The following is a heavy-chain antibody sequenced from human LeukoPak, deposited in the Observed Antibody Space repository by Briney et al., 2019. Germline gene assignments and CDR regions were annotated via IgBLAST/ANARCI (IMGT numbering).Heavy chain of an antibody. V-gene: IGHV3-23*01. CDR1: GFTFSSYA. J-gene: IGHJ5*02. CDR3: AKEDKYSYGPNWFDP. D-gene: IGHD5-18*01. Sequence: GGSLRLSCAASGFTFSSYAMSWVRQAPGKGLEWVSAISGSGGSTYYADSVKGRFTISRDNSKNTLYVQMNSLRAEDTAVYYCAKEDKYSYGPNWFDPWGQGTLVTVSS. CDR2: ISGSGGST.